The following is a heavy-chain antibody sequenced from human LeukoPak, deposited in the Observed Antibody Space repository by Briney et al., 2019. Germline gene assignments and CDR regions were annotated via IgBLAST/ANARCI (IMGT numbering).Heavy chain of an antibody. D-gene: IGHD6-19*01. Sequence: GGSLKLSCAVSGFTFSGSAMHWVRQASGKGLEWIGRIRGKANSYATAYAASLKGRFTISRDDSQNTAYLQMNSLKTEDTAVYYCTTVAGDHYYYGMDVWGQGTTVTVSS. J-gene: IGHJ6*02. CDR3: TTVAGDHYYYGMDV. CDR2: IRGKANSYAT. V-gene: IGHV3-73*01. CDR1: GFTFSGSA.